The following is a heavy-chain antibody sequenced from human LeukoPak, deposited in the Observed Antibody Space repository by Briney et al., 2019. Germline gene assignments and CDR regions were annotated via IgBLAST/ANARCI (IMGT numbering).Heavy chain of an antibody. D-gene: IGHD2-2*01. CDR1: GFTFSSFE. CDR2: ISRSDNNI. V-gene: IGHV3-48*03. J-gene: IGHJ4*02. CDR3: ARCSSSSCYEEGFDF. Sequence: GGSLRLSCEASGFTFSSFEMNWVRQAPGKGLEWVSYISRSDNNIYYADSVKGRFSLSRDNAKNSLYLHMSNLGAEDTAVYYCARCSSSSCYEEGFDFWGRGTLVTVSS.